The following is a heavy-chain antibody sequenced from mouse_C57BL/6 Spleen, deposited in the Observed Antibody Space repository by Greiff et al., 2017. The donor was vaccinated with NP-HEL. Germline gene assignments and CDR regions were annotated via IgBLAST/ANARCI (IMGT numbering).Heavy chain of an antibody. D-gene: IGHD1-1*01. J-gene: IGHJ1*03. CDR2: IDPEDGDT. CDR1: GFNIKDYY. CDR3: TTRSVVAGWYFDV. Sequence: EVQLQQSGAELVRPGASVKLSCTASGFNIKDYYMHWVKQRPEQGLEWIGRIDPEDGDTEYAPKFQGKATMTADTSSNTAYLQLSSLTSEDTAVYYCTTRSVVAGWYFDVWGTGTTVTVSS. V-gene: IGHV14-1*01.